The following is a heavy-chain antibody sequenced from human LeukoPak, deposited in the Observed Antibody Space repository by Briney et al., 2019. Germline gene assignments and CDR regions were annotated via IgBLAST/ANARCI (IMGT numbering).Heavy chain of an antibody. Sequence: GGSLRLSCAASGFTFSSYDMNWVRQAPGKGLEWVSSISPSTYIYYADSVKGRFTISRDNAKNSLYLQMNSLRAEDTAVYYCARGRIGSGWFGGNWGQGTLVTVSS. V-gene: IGHV3-21*01. J-gene: IGHJ4*02. CDR2: ISPSTYI. CDR3: ARGRIGSGWFGGN. CDR1: GFTFSSYD. D-gene: IGHD6-19*01.